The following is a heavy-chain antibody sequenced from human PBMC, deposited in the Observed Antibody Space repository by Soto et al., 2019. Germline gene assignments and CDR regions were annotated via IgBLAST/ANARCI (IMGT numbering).Heavy chain of an antibody. J-gene: IGHJ4*02. V-gene: IGHV4-34*01. CDR3: ARVNRFVAAAGIDY. CDR1: GGSFSGYY. Sequence: PSETLSLTCAVYGGSFSGYYWSWIRQPPGKGLEWIGEINHSGSTNYNPSLKSRVTISVDTSKNRFSLKLSSVTAADTAVYYCARVNRFVAAAGIDYWGQGTLVTVSS. CDR2: INHSGST. D-gene: IGHD6-13*01.